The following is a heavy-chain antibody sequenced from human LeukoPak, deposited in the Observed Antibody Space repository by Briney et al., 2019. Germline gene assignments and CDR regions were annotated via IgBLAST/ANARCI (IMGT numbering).Heavy chain of an antibody. CDR1: DYTFMSYG. D-gene: IGHD3-3*01. CDR2: ISAYNGNT. CDR3: AREALTIFGVVIITGTFDY. Sequence: EASVKVSCKASDYTFMSYGISWVRQAPGQGLEWMGWISAYNGNTNYAQKLQDRVTMTTDTSTSTAYMELRSLRSDDTAVYYCAREALTIFGVVIITGTFDYWGQGTLVTVSS. J-gene: IGHJ4*02. V-gene: IGHV1-18*04.